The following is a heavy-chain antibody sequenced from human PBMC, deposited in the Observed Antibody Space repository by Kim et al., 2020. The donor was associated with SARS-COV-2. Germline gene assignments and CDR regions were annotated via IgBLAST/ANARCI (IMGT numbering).Heavy chain of an antibody. V-gene: IGHV3-48*02. CDR3: AIDYVRWHIADRQYYDYGMDV. D-gene: IGHD6-6*01. J-gene: IGHJ6*02. CDR1: GFTFSTSS. Sequence: GGSLRLSCAASGFTFSTSSMNWVRQAPGKGLEWISYISSSYSTTYYADSVKGRFTVSRDNAKNSLFLQMNSLRDEDTAVYYCAIDYVRWHIADRQYYDYGMDVWGQGTTVTVSS. CDR2: ISSSYSTT.